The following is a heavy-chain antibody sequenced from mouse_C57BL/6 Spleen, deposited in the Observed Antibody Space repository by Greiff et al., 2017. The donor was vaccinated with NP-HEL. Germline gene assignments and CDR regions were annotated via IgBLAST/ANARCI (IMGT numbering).Heavy chain of an antibody. CDR1: GFSLSTFGMG. CDR3: ARPIYYDSPDWTWFAY. V-gene: IGHV8-8*01. Sequence: QVTLKESGPGILQPSQTLSLTCSFSGFSLSTFGMGVGWIRQPSGKGLEWLAHIWWDDDKYYNPALKSRLTISKDTSKNQVFLKIANVDTADTATYYCARPIYYDSPDWTWFAYWGQGTLVTVSA. D-gene: IGHD2-4*01. J-gene: IGHJ3*01. CDR2: IWWDDDK.